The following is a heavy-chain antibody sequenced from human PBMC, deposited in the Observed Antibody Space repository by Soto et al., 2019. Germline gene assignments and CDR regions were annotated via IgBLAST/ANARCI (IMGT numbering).Heavy chain of an antibody. CDR1: IFTCSTYE. J-gene: IGHJ4*02. V-gene: IGHV3-48*03. CDR3: VRYCSTTLCNGVATRTFDY. CDR2: ISSSGYTV. Sequence: PWWSLRLSCSASIFTCSTYEMNWCRQAPGKGLEWVSYISSSGYTVYYADSVKGRFTISRDNTRNSLYLQMNSLRDEDTALYYCVRYCSTTLCNGVATRTFDYWGQGTLVTVSS. D-gene: IGHD2-2*01.